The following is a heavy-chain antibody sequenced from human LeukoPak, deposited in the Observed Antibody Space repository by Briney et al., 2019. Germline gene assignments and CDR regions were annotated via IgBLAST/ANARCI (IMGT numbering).Heavy chain of an antibody. D-gene: IGHD3-16*01. V-gene: IGHV1-2*02. CDR2: VNPNSGGT. CDR3: ARGQYDLDY. J-gene: IGHJ4*02. CDR1: GYTFTDYY. Sequence: ASVKVSCKASGYTFTDYYMQWVRQAPGQGLEWVGWVNPNSGGTDYAQKFQGRVTMTRDTSISTAYMELSRLRSDDTAVYYCARGQYDLDYWGQGTLVTVSS.